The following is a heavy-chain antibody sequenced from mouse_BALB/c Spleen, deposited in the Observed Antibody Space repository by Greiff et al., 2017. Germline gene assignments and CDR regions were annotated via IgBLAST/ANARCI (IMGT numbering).Heavy chain of an antibody. CDR1: GFTFTDYY. D-gene: IGHD1-1*01. CDR3: ARDYYGSSRDFEV. CDR2: IRNKANGYKT. V-gene: IGHV7-3*02. J-gene: IGHJ1*01. Sequence: EVKLVESGGGLVQPGGSLRLSCATSGFTFTDYYMSWVRRPPGKALEWLGFIRNKANGYKTEYSASVKGRFTISRDNSQSILYLQMNTLRAEDSATYYCARDYYGSSRDFEVWGAGTTVTVSS.